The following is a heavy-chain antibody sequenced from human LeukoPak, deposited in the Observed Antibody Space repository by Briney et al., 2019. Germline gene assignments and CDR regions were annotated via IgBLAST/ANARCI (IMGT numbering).Heavy chain of an antibody. CDR1: GGTFSSYA. Sequence: VASVKVSCKASGGTFSSYAISWVRQAPGQGLEWMGGIIPIFGTANYAQKFQGRVTITADESTSTAYMELSSLRSEDTAVYYCARDRGYCSGGSCYSRAYFDYWGQGTLVTVSS. D-gene: IGHD2-15*01. CDR2: IIPIFGTA. J-gene: IGHJ4*02. V-gene: IGHV1-69*13. CDR3: ARDRGYCSGGSCYSRAYFDY.